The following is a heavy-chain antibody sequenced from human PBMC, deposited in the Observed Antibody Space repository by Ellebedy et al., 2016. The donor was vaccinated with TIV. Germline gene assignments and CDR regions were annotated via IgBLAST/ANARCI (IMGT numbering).Heavy chain of an antibody. CDR1: GFTFSTYG. CDR3: AKDLARRGGYDFDS. V-gene: IGHV3-30*18. J-gene: IGHJ4*02. D-gene: IGHD5-12*01. CDR2: VSFDGRTK. Sequence: PGGSLRLSCAASGFTFSTYGMHWIRQAPGKGLEWVAVVSFDGRTKYYADSVKGRFTISRDSSKNTLYLQMNSLRVEDTAIYYCAKDLARRGGYDFDSWGQGTLVTVSS.